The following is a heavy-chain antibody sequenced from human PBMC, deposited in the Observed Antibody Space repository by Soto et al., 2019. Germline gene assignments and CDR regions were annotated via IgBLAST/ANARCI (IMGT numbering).Heavy chain of an antibody. J-gene: IGHJ6*02. Sequence: ASVKVSCKASGGTFRSFAISWVRQARGQGLEWMGGIIPIFGTANYAQKFQGRVTITADESTSTAYMELSSLRSEDTAVYYCASNYYGSGSYYYYYYGMDVWGQGTTVTVSS. CDR3: ASNYYGSGSYYYYYYGMDV. V-gene: IGHV1-69*13. CDR2: IIPIFGTA. CDR1: GGTFRSFA. D-gene: IGHD3-10*01.